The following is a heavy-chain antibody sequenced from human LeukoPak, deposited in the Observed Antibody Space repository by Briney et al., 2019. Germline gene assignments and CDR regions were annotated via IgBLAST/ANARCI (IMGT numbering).Heavy chain of an antibody. Sequence: GASVKVFCKASGYTFTGYYMHWVRQAPGQGLEWMGWINPNSGGTNYAQKFQGRVTMTRDTSISTAYMELSRLRSDDTAVYYCARVTVTTSGSKSFFDYWGQGTLVTVSS. V-gene: IGHV1-2*02. CDR3: ARVTVTTSGSKSFFDY. CDR2: INPNSGGT. CDR1: GYTFTGYY. J-gene: IGHJ4*02. D-gene: IGHD4-17*01.